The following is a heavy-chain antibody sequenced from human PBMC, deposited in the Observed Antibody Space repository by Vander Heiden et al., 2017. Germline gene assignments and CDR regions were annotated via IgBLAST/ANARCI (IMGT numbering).Heavy chain of an antibody. CDR1: GFTFSSYG. CDR3: AKGGTMIH. Sequence: QVQLVESGGGVVQPGRSLRLSCAASGFTFSSYGMHWVRQAPGKGLEWVAVISYDGSNKYYADSVKGLFTISRDNSKNTLYLQMNSLRAEDTAVYYCAKGGTMIHWGQGTLVTVSS. V-gene: IGHV3-30*18. J-gene: IGHJ4*02. D-gene: IGHD3-22*01. CDR2: ISYDGSNK.